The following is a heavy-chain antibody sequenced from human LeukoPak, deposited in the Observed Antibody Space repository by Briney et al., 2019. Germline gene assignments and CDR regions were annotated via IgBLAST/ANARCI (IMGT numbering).Heavy chain of an antibody. CDR3: ARDVGARLPGY. CDR2: IYNDGGT. V-gene: IGHV3-53*05. CDR1: GFTVSSNY. J-gene: IGHJ4*02. Sequence: GGSLRLSCAASGFTVSSNYMSWVRQGPGKGLEWVALIYNDGGTHYTDSVKGRFTISGDSSKNTLYLQMNSLRPEDTAVYYCARDVGARLPGYWGQGILVTVSS. D-gene: IGHD6-6*01.